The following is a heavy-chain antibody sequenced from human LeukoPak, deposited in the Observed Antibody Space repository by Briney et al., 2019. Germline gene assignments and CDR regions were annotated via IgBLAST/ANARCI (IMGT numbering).Heavy chain of an antibody. D-gene: IGHD5-24*01. Sequence: GASVKVSCKASVXTFSSYXXXWVRQAPGQGXXWXGXXIALFGTANYAQKFQGRLTITADEFTSTVYMELSSLRSEDTAVYYCARISDGYNSYFFYGMDVWGQGTTVTVSS. V-gene: IGHV1-69*01. CDR3: ARISDGYNSYFFYGMDV. CDR2: XIALFGTA. CDR1: VXTFSSYX. J-gene: IGHJ6*02.